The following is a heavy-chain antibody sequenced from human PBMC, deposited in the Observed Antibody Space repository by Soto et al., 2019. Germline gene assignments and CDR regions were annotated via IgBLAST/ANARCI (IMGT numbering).Heavy chain of an antibody. CDR3: ARGSMETLGGIILPEFYFDY. J-gene: IGHJ4*02. Sequence: QVHLVQSGAEVKKPGASVKVSCKASGYTFTSHYMHWVRQAPGHGLEWMGVINPAGVSTTYAQKLQGRVTMTRDTSTSTVYMDLSTLRSEDTAVYYCARGSMETLGGIILPEFYFDYWGQGTLVTVSS. D-gene: IGHD3-16*01. CDR2: INPAGVST. CDR1: GYTFTSHY. V-gene: IGHV1-46*03.